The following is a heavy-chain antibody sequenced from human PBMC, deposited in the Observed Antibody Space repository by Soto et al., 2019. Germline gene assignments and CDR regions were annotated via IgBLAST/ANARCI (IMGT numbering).Heavy chain of an antibody. D-gene: IGHD6-19*01. Sequence: EVQLVETGGGLIQPGGSLRLSCAASGFTVSSNYMSWVRQAPGKGLEWVSVIYSGGSTYYADSVKGRFTISRDNSKNTLYLQMNSLRAEDTAVYYCAGPSSGWSAHTGPGYFDLWGRGTLVTVSP. CDR2: IYSGGST. V-gene: IGHV3-53*02. CDR1: GFTVSSNY. CDR3: AGPSSGWSAHTGPGYFDL. J-gene: IGHJ2*01.